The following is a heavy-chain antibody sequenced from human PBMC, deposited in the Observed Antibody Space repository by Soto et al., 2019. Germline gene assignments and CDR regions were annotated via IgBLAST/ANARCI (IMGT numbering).Heavy chain of an antibody. CDR1: GVSTSNHY. Sequence: QVQLQESGPGLVKPSDTLSLTCSVSGVSTSNHYWTWIRKPPGQGPEWIGCIYYRGTTNYNASFNSRVTISVDTSKNQFSLKLTSVTTADTAVYYCARGGGSPYHDHEFDYWGQGILVTVSS. CDR3: ARGGGSPYHDHEFDY. CDR2: IYYRGTT. D-gene: IGHD2-2*01. J-gene: IGHJ4*02. V-gene: IGHV4-59*11.